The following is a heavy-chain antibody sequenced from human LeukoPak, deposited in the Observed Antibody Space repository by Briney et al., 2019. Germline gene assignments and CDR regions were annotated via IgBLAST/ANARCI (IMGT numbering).Heavy chain of an antibody. CDR2: IKQDGSEK. CDR1: GFTFSSYW. D-gene: IGHD2-2*01. J-gene: IGHJ4*02. CDR3: ARDNQLLLDY. V-gene: IGHV3-7*01. Sequence: GGSLRLSCAASGFTFSSYWISWVRQAPGKGLEWVANIKQDGSEKYYVDSVKGRFTISRDNAKNSLYLQMNSLRAEDTAVYYCARDNQLLLDYWGQGTLVTVSS.